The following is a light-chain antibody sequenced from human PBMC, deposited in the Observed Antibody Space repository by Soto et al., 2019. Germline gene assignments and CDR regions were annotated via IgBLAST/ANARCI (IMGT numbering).Light chain of an antibody. J-gene: IGKJ5*01. Sequence: EVVLTQSPGTLSLSPGERATLSFRASQSIGSSYLAWYQQKPGQAPRLLIYGASSRATGIPDRFSGGGSGTDFSLTISRLYPEDFAVYYCQQYSSSPITFGQGTRLEIK. CDR2: GAS. V-gene: IGKV3-20*01. CDR1: QSIGSSY. CDR3: QQYSSSPIT.